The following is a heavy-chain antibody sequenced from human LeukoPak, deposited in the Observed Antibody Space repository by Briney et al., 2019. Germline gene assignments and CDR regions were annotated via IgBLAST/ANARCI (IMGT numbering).Heavy chain of an antibody. V-gene: IGHV3-23*01. CDR3: AKDVVVAAAGTRYFQH. J-gene: IGHJ1*01. CDR1: GFTVSSNY. Sequence: GGSLRLSCAASGFTVSSNYMSWVRQAPGKGLEWVSAISGSGGSTYYADSVKGRFTISRDNSKNTLYLQMNSLRAEDTAVYYCAKDVVVAAAGTRYFQHWGQGTLVTVSS. D-gene: IGHD6-13*01. CDR2: ISGSGGST.